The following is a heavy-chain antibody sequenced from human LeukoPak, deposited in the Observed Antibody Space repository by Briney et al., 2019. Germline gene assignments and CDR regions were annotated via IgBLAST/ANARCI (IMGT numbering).Heavy chain of an antibody. V-gene: IGHV4-39*01. Sequence: SETLSLTCTVSGGSISSSSYYWGWIRQPPGKGLEWIGSVYYSGSTYYNPSLKSRVTISVDTSKNQFSLKLSSVTAADTAVYYCASLPQSIAAAGTDWFDLWGRGTLVTVSS. CDR3: ASLPQSIAAAGTDWFDL. CDR2: VYYSGST. D-gene: IGHD6-13*01. CDR1: GGSISSSSYY. J-gene: IGHJ2*01.